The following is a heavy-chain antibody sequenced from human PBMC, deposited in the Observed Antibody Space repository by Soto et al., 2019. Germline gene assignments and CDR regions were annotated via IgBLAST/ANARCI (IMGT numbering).Heavy chain of an antibody. Sequence: GGSLRLSCAASGFTFSSYGMHWVRQAPGKGLEWVAVISYDGSNKYYADSVKGRFTISRDNSKNTLYLQMNSLRAEDTAVYYCAKDSWGIAGDYYYYYGMDVWGQRTTVTVSS. D-gene: IGHD6-13*01. CDR1: GFTFSSYG. V-gene: IGHV3-30*18. CDR2: ISYDGSNK. CDR3: AKDSWGIAGDYYYYYGMDV. J-gene: IGHJ6*02.